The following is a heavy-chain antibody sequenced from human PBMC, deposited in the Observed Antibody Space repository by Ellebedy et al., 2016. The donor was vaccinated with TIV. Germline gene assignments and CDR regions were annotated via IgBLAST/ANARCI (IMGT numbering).Heavy chain of an antibody. D-gene: IGHD3-16*01. CDR3: AREIPGGFFDY. V-gene: IGHV4-59*01. J-gene: IGHJ4*02. CDR2: INHSGST. CDR1: GGSISSYY. Sequence: SETLSLTCTVSGGSISSYYWSWIRQPPGKGLEWIGEINHSGSTNYNPSLKSRVTISVDTSKNQFSLKLSSVTAADTAVYYCAREIPGGFFDYWGQGTLVTVSS.